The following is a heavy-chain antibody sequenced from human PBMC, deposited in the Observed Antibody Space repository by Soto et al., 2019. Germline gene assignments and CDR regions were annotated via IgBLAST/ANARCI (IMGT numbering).Heavy chain of an antibody. V-gene: IGHV3-15*01. CDR2: IRTTNDGGTT. Sequence: GGSLRLCCVVSGFTFSFSSAWMSWVRQAPGKGLEWVGHIRTTNDGGTTDYAAPVKGRFTISRDDSKNTVYLQIDNLKTEDIAPYYCATEPYYTPSGSIDFCGQATVGT. J-gene: IGHJ4*02. CDR1: GFTFSFSSAW. CDR3: ATEPYYTPSGSIDF. D-gene: IGHD3-10*01.